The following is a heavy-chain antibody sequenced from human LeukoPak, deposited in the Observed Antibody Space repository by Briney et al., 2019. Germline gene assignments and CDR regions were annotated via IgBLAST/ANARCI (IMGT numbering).Heavy chain of an antibody. CDR2: ISATGGTT. J-gene: IGHJ3*02. CDR3: ARKRSPGAFDI. Sequence: GGSLRPSCAASGFTVSSNDMSWVRQAPGKGLEWVSAISATGGTTYYADSVKGRFTISRDNSKNTLYLQMNSLRAEDTAVYYCARKRSPGAFDIWGQGTMVTVSS. V-gene: IGHV3-23*01. CDR1: GFTVSSND.